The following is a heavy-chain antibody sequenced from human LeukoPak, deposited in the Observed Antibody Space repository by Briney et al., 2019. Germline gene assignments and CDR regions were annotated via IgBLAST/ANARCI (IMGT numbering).Heavy chain of an antibody. CDR3: VRGAPSYSSTRTPKFDY. Sequence: GRSLRLSCEASGFTFSSYAMHWVRQAPGKGLEWVAGISYDATNKYYAGSVSVRFIISRDSSKNTLFFQMNRLTPEDTAVYYCVRGAPSYSSTRTPKFDYWGQGTLVTVSS. CDR2: ISYDATNK. J-gene: IGHJ4*02. D-gene: IGHD6-19*01. CDR1: GFTFSSYA. V-gene: IGHV3-30*04.